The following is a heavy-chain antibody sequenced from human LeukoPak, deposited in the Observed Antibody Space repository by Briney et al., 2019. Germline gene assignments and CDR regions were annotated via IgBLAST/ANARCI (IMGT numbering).Heavy chain of an antibody. Sequence: ASVKVSCKASGYTFTSYGISWVRQAPGQGLEWMGWISAYNGNTNYTQKLQGRVTMTTDTSTSTAYMELRGLRSDDTAVYYCARDGWSGAIVVPAANNWFDPWGQGTLVTVSS. D-gene: IGHD2-2*01. J-gene: IGHJ5*02. CDR3: ARDGWSGAIVVPAANNWFDP. V-gene: IGHV1-18*01. CDR1: GYTFTSYG. CDR2: ISAYNGNT.